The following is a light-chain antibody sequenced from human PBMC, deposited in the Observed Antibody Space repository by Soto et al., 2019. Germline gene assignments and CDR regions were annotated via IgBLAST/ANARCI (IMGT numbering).Light chain of an antibody. CDR3: QQYGDFPRT. J-gene: IGKJ2*01. Sequence: EIVLTQSPGTLSLSPGDTATLSCRASQSVSSNNLAWYHQKPGQTPRLLIYGASSRATGIPDRFSGSGSGTDFTLTISRLEPEDFAVDYCQQYGDFPRTFGQGTELEIK. CDR2: GAS. CDR1: QSVSSNN. V-gene: IGKV3-20*01.